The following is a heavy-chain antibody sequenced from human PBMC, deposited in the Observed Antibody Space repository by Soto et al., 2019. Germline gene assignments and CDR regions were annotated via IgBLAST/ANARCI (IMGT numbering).Heavy chain of an antibody. V-gene: IGHV3-33*01. CDR1: GFIFSNFG. Sequence: PAGSLRLSCVASGFIFSNFGRHWVRQAPGKGQVWVADIARDEKLKQYADSESGRFAISRDHSKNTVYLPRTSLSAEDTAIYYCARAVRSLLDYW. CDR3: ARAVRSLLDY. J-gene: IGHJ4*01. CDR2: IARDEKLK.